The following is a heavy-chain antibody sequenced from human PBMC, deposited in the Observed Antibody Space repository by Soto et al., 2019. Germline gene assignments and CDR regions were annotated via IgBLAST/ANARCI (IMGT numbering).Heavy chain of an antibody. D-gene: IGHD6-19*01. V-gene: IGHV1-69*02. CDR3: TASSGWYNAFDI. CDR1: GGTFSSYT. Sequence: SVKVSCKASGGTFSSYTISWVRQAPGQGLEWMGRIIPILGIANYAQKFQGRVTITADKSTSTAYMELSSLRSEDTAVYYCTASSGWYNAFDIWGQGTMVTVSS. J-gene: IGHJ3*02. CDR2: IIPILGIA.